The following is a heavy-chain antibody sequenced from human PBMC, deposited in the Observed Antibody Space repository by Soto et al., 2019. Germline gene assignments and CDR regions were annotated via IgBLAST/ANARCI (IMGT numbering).Heavy chain of an antibody. CDR1: GGSISSGGYS. V-gene: IGHV4-30-2*01. CDR3: ARRRGFTCYYGMDG. CDR2: IYHSGST. J-gene: IGHJ6*02. Sequence: QLQLQESGSGLVKPSQTLSLTCAVSGGSISSGGYSWSWIRQPPGKGLEWIGYIYHSGSTYYNPSLKSRVTRSVDRSKDQFCLKLSSVTAADTAVYYCARRRGFTCYYGMDGWGQGTTVTVSS. D-gene: IGHD5-12*01.